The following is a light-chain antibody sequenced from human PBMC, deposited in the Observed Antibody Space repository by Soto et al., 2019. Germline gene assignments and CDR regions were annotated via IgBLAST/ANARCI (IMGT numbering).Light chain of an antibody. CDR2: AAS. V-gene: IGKV1-17*02. CDR3: QQYDSFSGT. CDR1: QGISTF. J-gene: IGKJ1*01. Sequence: DIQMTQSPSSLSASVGDRVTITCRASQGISTFLNWYQQKAGLAPKLLIYAASSLQSGVPSRFSGSGSGTEFTLTITNLQPDDFATYYCQQYDSFSGTFGQGTKVDIK.